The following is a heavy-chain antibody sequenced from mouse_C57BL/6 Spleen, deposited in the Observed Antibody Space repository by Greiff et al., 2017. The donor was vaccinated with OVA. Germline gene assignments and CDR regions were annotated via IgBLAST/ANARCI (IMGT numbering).Heavy chain of an antibody. CDR1: GYTFTSYW. D-gene: IGHD2-4*01. CDR2: IYPGSGST. Sequence: QVQLQQPGAELVKPGASVKMSCKASGYTFTSYWITWVKQRPGQGLEWIGDIYPGSGSTNYNEKFKSKATLTVDTSSSTAYMQLSSLTSEDSAVYYCARSVYDYDGGGFAYWGQGTLVTVSA. CDR3: ARSVYDYDGGGFAY. V-gene: IGHV1-55*01. J-gene: IGHJ3*01.